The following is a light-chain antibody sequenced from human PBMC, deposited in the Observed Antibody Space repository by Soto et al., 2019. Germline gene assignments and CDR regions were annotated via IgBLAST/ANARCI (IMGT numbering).Light chain of an antibody. V-gene: IGKV1-5*01. CDR2: DAS. Sequence: DIQMTQSPSILSASVGDRVTITCRASQSISASLAWYQQKPGKAPNLLIYDASSLQSGVPSRFSGGGSGTAFTLTISSLQPYDFATYYCQQYSNFPLTFGGGTKVDIK. CDR1: QSISAS. CDR3: QQYSNFPLT. J-gene: IGKJ4*01.